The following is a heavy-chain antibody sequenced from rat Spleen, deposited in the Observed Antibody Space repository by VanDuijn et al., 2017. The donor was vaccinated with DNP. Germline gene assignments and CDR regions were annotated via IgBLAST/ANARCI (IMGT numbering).Heavy chain of an antibody. J-gene: IGHJ2*01. CDR3: TRSLSYTYYGYFDY. D-gene: IGHD1-9*01. V-gene: IGHV2-6*01. CDR2: ISSGGST. CDR1: GFSLTSYT. Sequence: QVQLKESGPGLVQPSQTLSLTCTVSGFSLTSYTVSWVRQPPGKGLEWIATISSGGSTYYNSALKSRLSISRDTSKNQVFLKMNSLQADDTGTYYCTRSLSYTYYGYFDYWGQGVMVTVSS.